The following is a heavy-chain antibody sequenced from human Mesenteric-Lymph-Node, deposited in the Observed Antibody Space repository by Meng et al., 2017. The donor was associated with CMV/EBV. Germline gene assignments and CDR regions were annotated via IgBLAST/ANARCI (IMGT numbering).Heavy chain of an antibody. Sequence: GGSLRLACAASGFTPSTSGIHWVRQAPGKGLEWVTFIDYDGANKYYADSVKGRFTISRDNSKNTFSLQMNSLRAEDTAVYYCAKDPPYGGNFGYWGQGTLVTVSS. V-gene: IGHV3-30*02. CDR1: GFTPSTSG. J-gene: IGHJ4*02. D-gene: IGHD4-23*01. CDR3: AKDPPYGGNFGY. CDR2: IDYDGANK.